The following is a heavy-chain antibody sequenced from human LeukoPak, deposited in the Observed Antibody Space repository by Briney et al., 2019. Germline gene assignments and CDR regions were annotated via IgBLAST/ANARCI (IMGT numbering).Heavy chain of an antibody. CDR2: IYYSGST. V-gene: IGHV4-61*01. D-gene: IGHD3-22*01. J-gene: IGHJ3*02. CDR3: ARDRTYFYDSSGPYYDAYDI. Sequence: SETLSLTCTVSGGSVSSGSYYWSWIRQPPGKGLEWIGYIYYSGSTNYNPSLKSRVTISVDTSKNQFSLKLSSVTAADTAVYYCARDRTYFYDSSGPYYDAYDIWGHGTMVTVSS. CDR1: GGSVSSGSYY.